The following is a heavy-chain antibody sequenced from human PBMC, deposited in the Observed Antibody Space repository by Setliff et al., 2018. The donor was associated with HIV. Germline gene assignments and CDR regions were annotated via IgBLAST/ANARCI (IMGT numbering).Heavy chain of an antibody. CDR1: GFTLSNTY. CDR3: ARVLPYNSALDN. V-gene: IGHV3-66*02. J-gene: IGHJ4*02. CDR2: LYGSGDT. D-gene: IGHD6-25*01. Sequence: LSCAASGFTLSNTYMAWVRQAPGKRPEWVSTLYGSGDTYHADSVKGRFTLSRDTSKNTMYLQMNSLRHEDTALYYCARVLPYNSALDNWGQGTLVTVSS.